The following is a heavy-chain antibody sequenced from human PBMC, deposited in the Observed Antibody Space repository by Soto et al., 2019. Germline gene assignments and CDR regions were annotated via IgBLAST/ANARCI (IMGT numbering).Heavy chain of an antibody. V-gene: IGHV3-15*01. CDR2: IKSKTDGGTT. CDR3: TTDYDLWSFPFDY. D-gene: IGHD3-3*01. Sequence: EVQLVESGGGLVKPGGSLRLSCAASGFTFSNAWMSWVRQAPGKGLEWVGRIKSKTDGGTTDYAAPVKGRFTISRDDSKNTLYLQMNSLKTEDTAVYYCTTDYDLWSFPFDYWGQGTLVTVSS. CDR1: GFTFSNAW. J-gene: IGHJ4*02.